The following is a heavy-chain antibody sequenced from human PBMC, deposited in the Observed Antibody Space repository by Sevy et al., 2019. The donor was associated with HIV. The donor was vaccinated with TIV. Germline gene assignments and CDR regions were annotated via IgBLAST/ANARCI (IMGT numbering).Heavy chain of an antibody. V-gene: IGHV4-59*01. D-gene: IGHD7-27*01. Sequence: SETLSLTCTVSGGSISSYYWSWIRQPPGKGLEWIGYIYYGGSTNYNPSLKSRITISIDTSKNQFSLRLSSVTAADTAVYYCARATGVEMAIRFAFDIWGQGTMVTVSS. J-gene: IGHJ3*02. CDR3: ARATGVEMAIRFAFDI. CDR2: IYYGGST. CDR1: GGSISSYY.